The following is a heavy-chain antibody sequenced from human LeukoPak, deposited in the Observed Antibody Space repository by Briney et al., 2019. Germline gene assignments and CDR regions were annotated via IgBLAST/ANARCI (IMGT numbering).Heavy chain of an antibody. CDR1: GYTFTSYG. CDR2: ISAYNGNT. CDR3: AREGYDSSGYYFGFDY. Sequence: VASVKVSCKAPGYTFTSYGISWVRQAPGQGLEWMGWISAYNGNTNYAQKLQGRVTVTTDTSTSTAYMELRSLRSDDTAVYYCAREGYDSSGYYFGFDYWGQGTLVTVSS. D-gene: IGHD3-22*01. J-gene: IGHJ4*02. V-gene: IGHV1-18*01.